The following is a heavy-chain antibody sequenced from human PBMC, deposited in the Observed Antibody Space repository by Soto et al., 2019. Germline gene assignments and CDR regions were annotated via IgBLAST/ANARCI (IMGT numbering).Heavy chain of an antibody. Sequence: GGSLRLSCAASGFTFSTFWMHWVRQAPGKGLVWVSRISSDGSRTSYADSVKGRFTISRDNAKNTLYLQMNSLRAEDTAIYYCARVYSSLSSYDYWGHGTLFTVTT. CDR1: GFTFSTFW. D-gene: IGHD5-18*01. CDR2: ISSDGSRT. V-gene: IGHV3-74*01. CDR3: ARVYSSLSSYDY. J-gene: IGHJ4*01.